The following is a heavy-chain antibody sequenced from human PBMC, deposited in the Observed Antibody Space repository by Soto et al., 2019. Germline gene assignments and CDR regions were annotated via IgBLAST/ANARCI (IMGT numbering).Heavy chain of an antibody. J-gene: IGHJ4*02. CDR2: INHSGST. D-gene: IGHD5-12*01. Sequence: QVQLQQWGAGLLKPSETLSLTCAVYGGSFSGYYWCWIRQPPGKGLEWIGEINHSGSTNYNPSLKSRVTISVDTSKNQFSLKLSSVTAADTAVYYCARVARYYFDYWGQGTWSPSPQ. CDR1: GGSFSGYY. V-gene: IGHV4-34*01. CDR3: ARVARYYFDY.